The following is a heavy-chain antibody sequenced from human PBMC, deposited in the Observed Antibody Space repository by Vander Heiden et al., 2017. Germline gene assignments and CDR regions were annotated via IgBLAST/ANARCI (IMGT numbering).Heavy chain of an antibody. D-gene: IGHD2-15*01. Sequence: EVQLVESGGGLVQHGGSLRLSCEGSGFSFSGYSMNWVRQAPGKGLEWISYISSSGSRVNYADSVKGRFTISRDNAKNSLYLQMNSLRDDDTAVYYCASRYCSGGSCYRLDAFDIWGQGTMVTVSP. CDR2: ISSSGSRV. V-gene: IGHV3-48*02. CDR1: GFSFSGYS. CDR3: ASRYCSGGSCYRLDAFDI. J-gene: IGHJ3*02.